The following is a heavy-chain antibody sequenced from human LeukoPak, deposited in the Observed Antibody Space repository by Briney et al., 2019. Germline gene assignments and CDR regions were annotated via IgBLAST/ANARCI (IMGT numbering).Heavy chain of an antibody. J-gene: IGHJ4*02. CDR2: INPSGGST. CDR1: GYTFTSYY. Sequence: GASVKVSCKASGYTFTSYYMHWVRQAPGQGLEWMGIINPSGGSTSYAQKFQGRVTMTRDTSTSTVYMELSSLRSEDTAVYYCAREGEYYYDSSGYYPPDYWGQGTLVTVS. D-gene: IGHD3-22*01. CDR3: AREGEYYYDSSGYYPPDY. V-gene: IGHV1-46*01.